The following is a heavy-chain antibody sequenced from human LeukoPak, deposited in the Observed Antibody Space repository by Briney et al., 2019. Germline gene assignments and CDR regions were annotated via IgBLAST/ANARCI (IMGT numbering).Heavy chain of an antibody. CDR2: IYYSGTT. CDR1: GGSISSYY. V-gene: IGHV4-59*01. CDR3: ARGVYIAAAQYGY. Sequence: PSETLSLTCTVPGGSISSYYWSWIRQPPGKGLEWIGYIYYSGTTNYNPSLKSRVTIPVDTSKNQFSLKLSSVTAADTAVYYCARGVYIAAAQYGYWGQGTLVTVSS. D-gene: IGHD6-13*01. J-gene: IGHJ4*02.